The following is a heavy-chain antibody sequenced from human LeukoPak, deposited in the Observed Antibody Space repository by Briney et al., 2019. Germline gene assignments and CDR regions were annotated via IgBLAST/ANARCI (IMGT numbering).Heavy chain of an antibody. V-gene: IGHV1-8*03. CDR2: MNPNSGNT. J-gene: IGHJ6*03. Sequence: GASVKVSCKASGYTFTSYDINWVRQATGQGLEWMGWMNPNSGNTGYAQKFQGRVTITRNTSISTAYMELSGLRSEDTAVYYCARGVRVLRFLEWGDYYMDVWGKGTTVTVSS. D-gene: IGHD3-3*01. CDR1: GYTFTSYD. CDR3: ARGVRVLRFLEWGDYYMDV.